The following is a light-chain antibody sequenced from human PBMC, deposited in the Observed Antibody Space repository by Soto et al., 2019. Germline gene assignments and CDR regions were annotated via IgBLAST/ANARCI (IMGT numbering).Light chain of an antibody. CDR2: DAS. J-gene: IGKJ1*01. CDR3: QQHGTSPPSWT. Sequence: EIVLTQSPGTLYLSPGERATLFCRASQSVRNNWLAWYQQKPGQAPRLLIYDASTRATGIPDRFSGSGSGTDFTLTITRLEPEDFAVYYCQQHGTSPPSWTFGQGTMVEIK. CDR1: QSVRNNW. V-gene: IGKV3-20*01.